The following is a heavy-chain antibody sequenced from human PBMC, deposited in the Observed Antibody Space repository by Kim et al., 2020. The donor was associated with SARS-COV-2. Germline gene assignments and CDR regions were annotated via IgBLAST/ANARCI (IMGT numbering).Heavy chain of an antibody. CDR1: GYTFTSYD. Sequence: ASVKVSCKASGYTFTSYDINWVRQATGQGLEWMGWMNPNSGNTNYAQKFQGRVTMTRNTSISTAYMELSSLRSEDTAVYYCARTSIEYSSSADGMDVWGQGTTVTVSS. V-gene: IGHV1-8*01. J-gene: IGHJ6*02. D-gene: IGHD6-6*01. CDR2: MNPNSGNT. CDR3: ARTSIEYSSSADGMDV.